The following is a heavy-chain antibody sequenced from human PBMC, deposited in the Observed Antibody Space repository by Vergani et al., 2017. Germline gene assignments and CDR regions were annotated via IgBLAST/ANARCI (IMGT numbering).Heavy chain of an antibody. D-gene: IGHD1-26*01. V-gene: IGHV5-51*01. CDR1: GYSFTSYW. J-gene: IGHJ6*02. Sequence: EVQLVQSGAEVKKPGESLKISCKGSGYSFTSYWIGWVRQMPEKGLEWMGIIYPDDSDTRYSPSFQGQVTISADKSISTAYSQWSSLKASDTAIYYCARQFSWSGSSHYGMDVWGQGSTVTVSS. CDR2: IYPDDSDT. CDR3: ARQFSWSGSSHYGMDV.